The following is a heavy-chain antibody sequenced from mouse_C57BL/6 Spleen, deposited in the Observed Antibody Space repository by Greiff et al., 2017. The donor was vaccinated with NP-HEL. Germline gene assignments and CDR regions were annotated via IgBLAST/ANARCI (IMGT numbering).Heavy chain of an antibody. CDR1: GYTFTSYW. V-gene: IGHV1-72*01. J-gene: IGHJ1*03. Sequence: VQRVESGAELVKPGASVKLSCKASGYTFTSYWMHWVKQRPGRGLEWIGRIDPTSGGTKYNEKFKSKATLTVDTPSSNAYMQLSSLTSEDSAVYYCARSSNWKPYWYFDVWGTGTTVTVSS. CDR3: ARSSNWKPYWYFDV. CDR2: IDPTSGGT. D-gene: IGHD2-5*01.